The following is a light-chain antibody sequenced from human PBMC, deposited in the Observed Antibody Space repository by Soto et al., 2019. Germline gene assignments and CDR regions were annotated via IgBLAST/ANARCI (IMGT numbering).Light chain of an antibody. J-gene: IGKJ4*01. V-gene: IGKV3D-15*01. CDR3: QQYQSLT. CDR1: QSVTSN. CDR2: DAS. Sequence: EIVMTQSPDTLSVSPGERVTFSCRASQSVTSNLAWYQHKSGQAPRLLIYDASKRVTGIPDRFSGSGSGTDFTLTITRLEPEDFAVYYCQQYQSLTFGGGTKVDIK.